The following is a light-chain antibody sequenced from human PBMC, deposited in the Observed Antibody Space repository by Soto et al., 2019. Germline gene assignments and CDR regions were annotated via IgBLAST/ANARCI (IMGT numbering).Light chain of an antibody. CDR1: QSISSW. CDR3: QEGNYWQA. Sequence: ERLTIPSRPSQSISSWLAWYQQKPGKAPKLLIYDASSLESGVPSRFSGSGSGTDFTLTISSLEPEDFAVYYCQEGNYWQASGGGTKVDIK. V-gene: IGKV1-5*01. J-gene: IGKJ4*01. CDR2: DAS.